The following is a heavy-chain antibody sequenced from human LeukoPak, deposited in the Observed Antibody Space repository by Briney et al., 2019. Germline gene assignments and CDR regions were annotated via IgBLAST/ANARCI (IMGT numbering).Heavy chain of an antibody. CDR3: AEVGYWSHYYGMDV. J-gene: IGHJ6*02. CDR2: FSRYTGGRT. Sequence: GGSLRLSCAASGFIFCSHAMTWVRQAPGEGLEWVSTFSRYTGGRTFYVGSVKRRFTISRRKYKNTLYLQMNNLRAEATAVYYCAEVGYWSHYYGMDVWGQGTTVTVSS. CDR1: GFIFCSHA. V-gene: IGHV3-23*01. D-gene: IGHD2-8*02.